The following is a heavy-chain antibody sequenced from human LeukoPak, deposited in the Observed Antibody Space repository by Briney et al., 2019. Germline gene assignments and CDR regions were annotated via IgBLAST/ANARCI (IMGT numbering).Heavy chain of an antibody. CDR1: GFTFSSFW. J-gene: IGHJ4*02. CDR3: ARVLVNNSALGY. Sequence: PGGSLRLSCAASGFTFSSFWMHWVRQAPGKGLVWVSRIDRDGSSTTYADSVKGRFTISRDNAKNTLYLQMYSLRAEDTAVYYCARVLVNNSALGYWGQGTLVTVSS. D-gene: IGHD1-1*01. V-gene: IGHV3-74*01. CDR2: IDRDGSST.